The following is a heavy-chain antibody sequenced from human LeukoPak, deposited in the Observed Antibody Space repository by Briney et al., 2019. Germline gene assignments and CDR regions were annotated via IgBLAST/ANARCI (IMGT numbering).Heavy chain of an antibody. D-gene: IGHD3-10*01. CDR2: IQYNGNNK. CDR1: GFTFSSFG. J-gene: IGHJ4*02. Sequence: GGSLRLSCAASGFTFSSFGMHWVRHAPGKGLEWVSFIQYNGNNKYYADSVKGRFTISRDNSKNTLYLQMNGLRAEDTAIYYCGKDSPYYYADYWGQGTPVTVSS. CDR3: GKDSPYYYADY. V-gene: IGHV3-30*02.